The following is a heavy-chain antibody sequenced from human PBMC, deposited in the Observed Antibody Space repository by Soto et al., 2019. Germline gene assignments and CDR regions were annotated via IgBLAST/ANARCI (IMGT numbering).Heavy chain of an antibody. CDR2: ISAAGDP. Sequence: EVQMVKPGGGLVQPGGSLRLSCEASGLTFRNYDMNWVRQGTGKGLEWVSGISAAGDPDYADSVEGRFTISRENAQNSFFLQTNSLRVGDTAVYYCARTDRDFYGLDVWGQGTTVIVSS. CDR3: ARTDRDFYGLDV. V-gene: IGHV3-13*05. J-gene: IGHJ6*02. CDR1: GLTFRNYD.